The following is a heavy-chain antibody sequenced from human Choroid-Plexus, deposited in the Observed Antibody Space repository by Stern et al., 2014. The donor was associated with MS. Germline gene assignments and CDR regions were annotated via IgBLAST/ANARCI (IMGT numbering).Heavy chain of an antibody. CDR1: GFTLSDHY. CDR3: VRVSGSSGSDF. D-gene: IGHD6-19*01. J-gene: IGHJ4*02. Sequence: EVQLVQSGGGLVQPGGSLRLSCVASGFTLSDHYMDWVRQAPGKGLEWVGRIRNKANRYTTQYAASVKGRFVISRDDSKNSLYLQMNSLKSEDTAVYYCVRVSGSSGSDFWGQGTLVSVSS. CDR2: IRNKANRYTT. V-gene: IGHV3-72*01.